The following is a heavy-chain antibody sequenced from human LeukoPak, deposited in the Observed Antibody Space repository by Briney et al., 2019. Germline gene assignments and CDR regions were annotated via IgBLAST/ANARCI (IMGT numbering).Heavy chain of an antibody. V-gene: IGHV3-21*01. CDR3: ARLRRNSDRSGFYYYYDY. D-gene: IGHD3-22*01. Sequence: GGSLRLSCAASGFTSCSYSFNGVRQTPGKGLESVLSINTIGTYIYYAESVRGRFTISSDNAENSLLLQMNSLRAEDSAGDYCARLRRNSDRSGFYYYYDYWGQGTLVTVSS. CDR2: INTIGTYI. J-gene: IGHJ4*02. CDR1: GFTSCSYS.